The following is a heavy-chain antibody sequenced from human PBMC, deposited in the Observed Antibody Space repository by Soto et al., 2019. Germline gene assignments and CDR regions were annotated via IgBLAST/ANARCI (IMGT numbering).Heavy chain of an antibody. CDR2: IYYSGST. Sequence: SETLSLTCTVSGGSISSGDYYWSWIRQPPGKGLEWIGYIYYSGSTYYNPSLKSRVTISVDTSKNQFSLKLSSVTAADTAVYYCARGITMIVVVWGPSAFDIWGQGTMVTVSS. D-gene: IGHD3-22*01. CDR1: GGSISSGDYY. J-gene: IGHJ3*02. V-gene: IGHV4-30-4*01. CDR3: ARGITMIVVVWGPSAFDI.